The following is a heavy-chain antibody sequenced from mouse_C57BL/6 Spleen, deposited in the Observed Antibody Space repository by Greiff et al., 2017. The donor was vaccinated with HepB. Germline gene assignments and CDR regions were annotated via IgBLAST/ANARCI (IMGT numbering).Heavy chain of an antibody. Sequence: QVQLQQPGAELVKPGASVKLSCKASGYTFTSYWMHWVKQRPGQGLEWIGMIHPNSGSTNYNEKFKSKATLTVDKSSSTAYMQLSSLTSEDSAVYYCARYVARDYFDYWGQGTTLTVSS. CDR1: GYTFTSYW. V-gene: IGHV1-64*01. CDR3: ARYVARDYFDY. D-gene: IGHD1-1*01. CDR2: IHPNSGST. J-gene: IGHJ2*01.